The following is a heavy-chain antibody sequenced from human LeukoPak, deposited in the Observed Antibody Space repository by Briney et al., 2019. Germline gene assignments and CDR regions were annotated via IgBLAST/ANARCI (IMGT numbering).Heavy chain of an antibody. CDR2: VSHFGNT. CDR3: ARAGDRGELDF. CDR1: RDSINDYF. V-gene: IGHV4-59*01. Sequence: PLETLSLTCTVSRDSINDYFWTWIRQPPGKGLEWIGYVSHFGNTNYNPSLKTRVTISVDTSKNQFSLRLTSATAADTAVYYCARAGDRGELDFWGQGTLVTVSS. J-gene: IGHJ4*02. D-gene: IGHD1-7*01.